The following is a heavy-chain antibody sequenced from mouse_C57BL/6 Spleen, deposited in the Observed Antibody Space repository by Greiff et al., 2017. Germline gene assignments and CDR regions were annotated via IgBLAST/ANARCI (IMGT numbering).Heavy chain of an antibody. CDR1: GYTFTSYG. J-gene: IGHJ2*01. CDR3: ARGYYGSPYFDY. D-gene: IGHD1-1*01. Sequence: VKLVESGAELARPGASVKLSCKASGYTFTSYGISWVKQRTGQGLEWIGEIYPRSGNTYYNEKFKGKATLTADKSSSTAYMELRSLTSEDSAVYFCARGYYGSPYFDYWGQGTTLTVSS. V-gene: IGHV1-81*01. CDR2: IYPRSGNT.